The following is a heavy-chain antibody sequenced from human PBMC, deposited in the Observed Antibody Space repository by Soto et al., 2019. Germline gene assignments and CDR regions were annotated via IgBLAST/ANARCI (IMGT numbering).Heavy chain of an antibody. CDR1: GFTFSSYG. D-gene: IGHD2-2*01. V-gene: IGHV3-33*01. J-gene: IGHJ6*02. CDR3: ARDALPRYCSSTRCPAPEYYYYGMDV. CDR2: IWYDGSNK. Sequence: SLRLSCAASGFTFSSYGMHWVRQAPGKGLEWVAVIWYDGSNKYYADSVKGRFTISRDNSKNTLYLQMNSLRAEDTAVYYCARDALPRYCSSTRCPAPEYYYYGMDVWGQGTTVTVSS.